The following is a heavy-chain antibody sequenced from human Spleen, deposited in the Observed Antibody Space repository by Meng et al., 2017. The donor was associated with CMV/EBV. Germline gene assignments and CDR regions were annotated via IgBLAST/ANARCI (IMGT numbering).Heavy chain of an antibody. CDR2: MDPNSVNT. V-gene: IGHV1-8*03. CDR3: ARGRVRFDY. J-gene: IGHJ4*02. Sequence: ASVKVSCKASGYTFIDHYFHWIRQAPGQGLEWVGWMDPNSVNTGYAQKFQGRVTFTTNTSISTAYMELSSLTSEDTAVYYCARGRVRFDYWGQGTLVTVSS. CDR1: GYTFIDHY.